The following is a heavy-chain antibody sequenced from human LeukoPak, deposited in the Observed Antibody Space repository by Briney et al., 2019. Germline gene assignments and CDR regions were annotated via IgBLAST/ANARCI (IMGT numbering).Heavy chain of an antibody. Sequence: SETLSLTCTASGGSIRSSSYYWGWIRQPPGEGPEWIGSIYYDGSPYYNPSLKSRVTISVDTSKNQFSLKVRSVTAADTAVYYCARQVLEMTAMYAFDIWGQGTIVTVSS. J-gene: IGHJ3*02. V-gene: IGHV4-39*01. CDR1: GGSIRSSSYY. CDR2: IYYDGSP. D-gene: IGHD5-24*01. CDR3: ARQVLEMTAMYAFDI.